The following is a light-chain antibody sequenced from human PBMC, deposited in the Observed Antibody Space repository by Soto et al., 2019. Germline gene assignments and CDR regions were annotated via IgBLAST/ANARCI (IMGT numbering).Light chain of an antibody. Sequence: DIQMPQSPSTLSASVGDRVTITCRASQSVRTWLAWYQQKPGKAPKLLIFKASSLQSGVPSRFSGSGSGTDFTLTISRLQPDDFATYYCLEYNSYLIFTFGQGTKVDIK. CDR3: LEYNSYLIFT. CDR2: KAS. CDR1: QSVRTW. V-gene: IGKV1-5*03. J-gene: IGKJ2*01.